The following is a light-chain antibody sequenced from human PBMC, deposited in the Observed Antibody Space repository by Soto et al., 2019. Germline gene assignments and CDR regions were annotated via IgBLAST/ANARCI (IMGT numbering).Light chain of an antibody. Sequence: DIQMTQSPSSLSASVGDRVTITCRASQSVSNYLKWYQQKPGKAPKLLIYAASTLQSGVPSRFSGSGSGTDFTLTISSLHPEDFATYYCQQSYSTPPWTFGQGTKVDIK. CDR2: AAS. J-gene: IGKJ1*01. V-gene: IGKV1-39*01. CDR1: QSVSNY. CDR3: QQSYSTPPWT.